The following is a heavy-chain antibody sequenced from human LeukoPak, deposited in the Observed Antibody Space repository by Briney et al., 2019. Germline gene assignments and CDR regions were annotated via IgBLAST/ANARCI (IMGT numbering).Heavy chain of an antibody. CDR2: INSDGSST. D-gene: IGHD6-13*01. Sequence: GGSLRLSCAASGFTFSSYWMRWVRQAPGKGLVWVSRINSDGSSTSYADSVKGRFTISRDNAKNTLYLQMNSLRAEDTAVYYCARQSSWYVEYFDYWGQGTLVTVSS. V-gene: IGHV3-74*01. CDR3: ARQSSWYVEYFDY. J-gene: IGHJ4*02. CDR1: GFTFSSYW.